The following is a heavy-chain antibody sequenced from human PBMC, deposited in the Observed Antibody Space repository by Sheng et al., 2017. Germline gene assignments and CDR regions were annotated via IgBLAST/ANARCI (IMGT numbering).Heavy chain of an antibody. D-gene: IGHD4-17*01. J-gene: IGHJ4*02. CDR2: IYYSGST. V-gene: IGHV4-39*07. CDR1: GGSISSSSYY. CDR3: AREREDYGVPFDY. Sequence: QLQLQESGPGLVKPSETLSLTCTVSGGSISSSSYYWGWIRQPPGKGLEWIGSIYYSGSTYYNPSLKSRVTISVDTSKNQFSLKLSSVTAADTAVYYCAREREDYGVPFDYWGQGTRGHRLL.